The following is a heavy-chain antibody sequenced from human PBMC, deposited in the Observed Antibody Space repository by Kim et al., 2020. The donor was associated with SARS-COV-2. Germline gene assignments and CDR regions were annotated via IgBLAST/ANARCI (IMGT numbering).Heavy chain of an antibody. J-gene: IGHJ4*02. Sequence: DTIYSPSFQGQVTISPDKSISTTYLQWSSLKASDSAVYYCARRTWSGYSFDSWGQGTRVTVSS. CDR2: DT. V-gene: IGHV5-51*01. D-gene: IGHD3-3*01. CDR3: ARRTWSGYSFDS.